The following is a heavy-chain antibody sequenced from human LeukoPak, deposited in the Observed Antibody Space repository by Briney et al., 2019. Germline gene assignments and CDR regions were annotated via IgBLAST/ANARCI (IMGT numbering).Heavy chain of an antibody. CDR2: ISYSSSAI. J-gene: IGHJ4*02. D-gene: IGHD3-22*01. CDR3: ARDSYGRSGYYYVSDY. V-gene: IGHV3-48*02. Sequence: GGSLRLSCAASGFTFSTYSMNWVRQAPGKGLEWVSYISYSSSAIYYADSVKGRFTISRDNAKTSLYLRMNRLRDEDTAVYYCARDSYGRSGYYYVSDYWGQGTLVTVFS. CDR1: GFTFSTYS.